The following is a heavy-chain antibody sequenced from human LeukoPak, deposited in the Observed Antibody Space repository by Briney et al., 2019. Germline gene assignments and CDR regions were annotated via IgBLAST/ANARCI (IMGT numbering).Heavy chain of an antibody. J-gene: IGHJ4*02. V-gene: IGHV1-24*01. CDR1: GGTFSSYA. CDR2: FDPEDGET. Sequence: GASVKVSCKASGGTFSSYAISWVRQAPGKGLEWMGGFDPEDGETIYAQKFQGRVTMTEDTSTDTAYMELSSLRSEDTAVYYCATVFSPYSSNPYYFDYWGQGTLVTVSS. D-gene: IGHD6-13*01. CDR3: ATVFSPYSSNPYYFDY.